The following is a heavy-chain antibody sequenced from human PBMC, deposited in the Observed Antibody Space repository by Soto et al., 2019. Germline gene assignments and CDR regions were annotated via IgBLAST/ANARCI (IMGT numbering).Heavy chain of an antibody. D-gene: IGHD3-16*01. J-gene: IGHJ4*02. CDR3: ARVLGGYYFDY. V-gene: IGHV3-53*01. Sequence: GGSLRLSCAASGFTVSSNYMSWVRQAPGKGLEWVSVIYSGGSTYYADSVKGRFTISRDNSKNTLYLQMNSLRAEDTAVYYCARVLGGYYFDYWGQGTLVTVSS. CDR1: GFTVSSNY. CDR2: IYSGGST.